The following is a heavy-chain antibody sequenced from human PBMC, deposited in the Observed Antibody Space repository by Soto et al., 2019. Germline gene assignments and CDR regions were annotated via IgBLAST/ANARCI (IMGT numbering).Heavy chain of an antibody. D-gene: IGHD4-4*01. V-gene: IGHV3-11*06. J-gene: IGHJ4*02. Sequence: GGSLRLSCEASGFTFSDYYMSWIRQAPGKGLEWIAYSSNSGTFTKYADSVKGRFSISRDNAKNSLYLQINNLSGEDTATYFCARSGDNYSLLDYWGQGTPVTVSS. CDR1: GFTFSDYY. CDR3: ARSGDNYSLLDY. CDR2: SSNSGTFT.